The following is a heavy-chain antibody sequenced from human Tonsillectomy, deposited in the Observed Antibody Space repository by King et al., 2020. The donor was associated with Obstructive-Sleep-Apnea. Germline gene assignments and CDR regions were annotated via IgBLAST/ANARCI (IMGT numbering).Heavy chain of an antibody. CDR2: ISYDGSNK. CDR3: ARDQWLVPGDY. V-gene: IGHV3-30-3*01. J-gene: IGHJ4*02. D-gene: IGHD6-19*01. Sequence: VQLVESGGGVVQPGRSLRLSCAASGFTFSSYAMHWVRQAPGKGLEWVAVISYDGSNKYYADSVKGRFTISRDNSKNTRHLQMNTLRAEDTAVYYCARDQWLVPGDYWGQGTLVTVSS. CDR1: GFTFSSYA.